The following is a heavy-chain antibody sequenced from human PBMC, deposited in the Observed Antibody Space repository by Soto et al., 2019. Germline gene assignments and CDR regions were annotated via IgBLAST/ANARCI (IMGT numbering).Heavy chain of an antibody. J-gene: IGHJ6*02. CDR2: ISYDGSNK. Sequence: QVQLVESGGGVVQPGRSLRLSCAASGFTFSSYGMHWVRQAPGKGLEWVAVISYDGSNKYYADSVKGRFTISRDNSKNTLYLQMNSLRADDTAVYYCAKDNLLRYFDWLPLYGMDVWGQGTTVTVSS. D-gene: IGHD3-9*01. CDR1: GFTFSSYG. CDR3: AKDNLLRYFDWLPLYGMDV. V-gene: IGHV3-30*18.